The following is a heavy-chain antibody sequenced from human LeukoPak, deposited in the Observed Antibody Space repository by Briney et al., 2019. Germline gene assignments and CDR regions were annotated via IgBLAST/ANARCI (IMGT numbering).Heavy chain of an antibody. J-gene: IGHJ4*02. Sequence: ASVKVSCKASGYTFTSYGISWVRQAPGQGLEWMGWISAYNGNTNYAQKFQGRVTITADRSTGTAYMELNSLRSEDTALYYCAGRRDAFNLGGIDHWGQGTQVIVSS. CDR1: GYTFTSYG. CDR2: ISAYNGNT. V-gene: IGHV1-18*01. CDR3: AGRRDAFNLGGIDH. D-gene: IGHD5-24*01.